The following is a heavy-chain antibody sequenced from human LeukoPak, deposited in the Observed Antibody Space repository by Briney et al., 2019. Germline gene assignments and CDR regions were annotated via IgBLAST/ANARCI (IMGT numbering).Heavy chain of an antibody. D-gene: IGHD3-3*01. CDR1: GFTVSSNY. V-gene: IGHV3-7*01. Sequence: GGSLRLSCAASGFTVSSNYMSWVRQAPGKGLEWVANIKQDGSEKYYVDSVKGRFTISRDNAKTSLYLQMNSLRAEDTAVYSCARDLTRYYGFWSGYKDYWGQGTLVTVSS. J-gene: IGHJ4*02. CDR2: IKQDGSEK. CDR3: ARDLTRYYGFWSGYKDY.